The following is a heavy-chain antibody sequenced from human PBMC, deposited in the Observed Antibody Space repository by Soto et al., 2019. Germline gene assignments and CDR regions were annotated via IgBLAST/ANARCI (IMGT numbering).Heavy chain of an antibody. V-gene: IGHV4-4*07. Sequence: SETLSLTCTVSGASITGTSYWSWIRQPAGKGLEWIGRFSLSGTTNYNPSLRSRVTMSADVSKNQFSLRLTSVTAADTALYYCARGMTPPGAPAWYYFDSWGQGXLVTVSS. CDR1: GASITGTSY. CDR2: FSLSGTT. J-gene: IGHJ4*02. CDR3: ARGMTPPGAPAWYYFDS. D-gene: IGHD2-8*02.